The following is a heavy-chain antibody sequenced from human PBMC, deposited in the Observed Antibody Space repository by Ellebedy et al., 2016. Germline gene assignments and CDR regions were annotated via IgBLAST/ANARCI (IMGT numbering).Heavy chain of an antibody. J-gene: IGHJ4*02. CDR1: GFTFSSYA. D-gene: IGHD2-2*01. Sequence: GGSLRLSXAASGFTFSSYAMHWVRQAPGKGLEWVAVISYDGSNKYYADSVKGRFTISRDNSKNTLYLQMNSLRAEDTAVYYCAKDPSDIVVVPAVTDQDYWGQGTLVTVSS. CDR3: AKDPSDIVVVPAVTDQDY. V-gene: IGHV3-30*04. CDR2: ISYDGSNK.